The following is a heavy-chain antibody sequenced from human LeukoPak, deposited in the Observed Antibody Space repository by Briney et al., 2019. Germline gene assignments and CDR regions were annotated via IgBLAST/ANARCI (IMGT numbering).Heavy chain of an antibody. CDR2: ISGSGGSR. V-gene: IGHV3-23*01. CDR1: GFTFSTYG. D-gene: IGHD1-26*01. J-gene: IGHJ4*02. CDR3: AKLREWELPDLFDY. Sequence: PGGSLRLSCAASGFTFSTYGMYWVRQAPGKGLEWVSGISGSGGSRFYTDSVKGRFTISRDNSKNTLYLQMNSLRAEDTAVYYCAKLREWELPDLFDYWGQGTLVTVSS.